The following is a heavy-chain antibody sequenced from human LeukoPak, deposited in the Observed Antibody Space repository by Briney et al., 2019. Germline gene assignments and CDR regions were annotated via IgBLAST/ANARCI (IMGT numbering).Heavy chain of an antibody. J-gene: IGHJ4*02. CDR1: GGSISSYY. Sequence: PSETLSLTCTVSGGSISSYYWSWIRQPPGKGLEWIGYIYYSGSTYYNPSLKSRVTISVDTSKNQFSLKLSSVTAADTAVYYCARACSGGSCSHLGYFDYWGQGTLVTVSS. D-gene: IGHD2-15*01. V-gene: IGHV4-59*06. CDR2: IYYSGST. CDR3: ARACSGGSCSHLGYFDY.